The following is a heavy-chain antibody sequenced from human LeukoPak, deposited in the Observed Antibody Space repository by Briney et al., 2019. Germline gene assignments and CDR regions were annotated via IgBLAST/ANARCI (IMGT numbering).Heavy chain of an antibody. J-gene: IGHJ3*02. CDR3: ATGGVDTAMVGLWDI. CDR1: GGTFSSYA. Sequence: VASVKVSCKASGGTFSSYAISWVRQAPGQGLEWMGGIIPIFGTANYAQKFQGRVTITADESTSTAYMELSSLRSEDTAVYYCATGGVDTAMVGLWDIWGQGTMVTVSS. V-gene: IGHV1-69*01. D-gene: IGHD5-18*01. CDR2: IIPIFGTA.